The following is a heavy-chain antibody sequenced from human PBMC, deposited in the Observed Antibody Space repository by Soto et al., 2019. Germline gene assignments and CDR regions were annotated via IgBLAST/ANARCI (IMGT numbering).Heavy chain of an antibody. CDR2: IYPGDSDT. CDR1: GYSFTSYW. CDR3: ARQEPPTQDYSAYYYYGMDV. Sequence: PGESLKISCKGSGYSFTSYWIGWVRQMPGKGLEWMGIIYPGDSDTRYSPYFKGQVTNSADKSISTAYLQWSSMKASDTAMYYCARQEPPTQDYSAYYYYGMDVWGQGTTVTVSS. V-gene: IGHV5-51*01. D-gene: IGHD2-15*01. J-gene: IGHJ6*02.